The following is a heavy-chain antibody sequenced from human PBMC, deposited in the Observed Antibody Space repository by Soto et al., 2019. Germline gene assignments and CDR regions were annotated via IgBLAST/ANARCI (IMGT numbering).Heavy chain of an antibody. Sequence: GASVKVSCKASGYTFTGYYMHWVRQAPGQGLEWMGWINPNSGGTNYAQKFQGWVTMTRDTSISTAYMELSRLRSDDTAVYYCAREKKRYDFWSGSPLYYYYGVDVWGQGTTVTVSS. CDR1: GYTFTGYY. CDR2: INPNSGGT. CDR3: AREKKRYDFWSGSPLYYYYGVDV. D-gene: IGHD3-3*01. V-gene: IGHV1-2*04. J-gene: IGHJ6*02.